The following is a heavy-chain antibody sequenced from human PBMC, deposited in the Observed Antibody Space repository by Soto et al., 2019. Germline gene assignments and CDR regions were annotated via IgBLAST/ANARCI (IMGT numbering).Heavy chain of an antibody. Sequence: HPGGSLRLSCAASGLSFSSYEMHWVGQAPGKGLEWVSYISKSGSVIYYTDSVKGRFTISRDNAKNLLYLEMNSLRAEDTAVYFCASVMLRFSYGIDVWGQGTTVTVSS. CDR3: ASVMLRFSYGIDV. CDR1: GLSFSSYE. V-gene: IGHV3-48*03. D-gene: IGHD3-3*01. CDR2: ISKSGSVI. J-gene: IGHJ6*02.